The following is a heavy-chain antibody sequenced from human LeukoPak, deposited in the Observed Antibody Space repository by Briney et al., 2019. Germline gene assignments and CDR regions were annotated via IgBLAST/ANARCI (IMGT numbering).Heavy chain of an antibody. J-gene: IGHJ4*02. CDR1: GGSISTYY. V-gene: IGHV4-59*01. CDR3: ATTNRDNFGDYFFDY. CDR2: VYYSGST. D-gene: IGHD4-17*01. Sequence: SETLSLTCTVSGGSISTYYWSWIRRPPGKGLEWIGYVYYSGSTGYNPSLNSRVTISVDTSKKQFSLKLSSVTAADTAVYYCATTNRDNFGDYFFDYWGQGTLVTVSS.